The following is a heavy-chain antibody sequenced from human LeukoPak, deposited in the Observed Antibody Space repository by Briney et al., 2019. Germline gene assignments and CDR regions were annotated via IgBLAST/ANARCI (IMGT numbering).Heavy chain of an antibody. Sequence: ASVTVSFKASGYTFTGYYMHWVRPAPGQGLEWMGWIHPNSGGTNYAQKFQGRVTMTRDTSISTAYMELSRLRSDDTAVYYCARAASRLASTGSYGYYFDYWGQGTLVSVSS. CDR3: ARAASRLASTGSYGYYFDY. CDR1: GYTFTGYY. J-gene: IGHJ4*02. V-gene: IGHV1-2*02. CDR2: IHPNSGGT. D-gene: IGHD3-10*01.